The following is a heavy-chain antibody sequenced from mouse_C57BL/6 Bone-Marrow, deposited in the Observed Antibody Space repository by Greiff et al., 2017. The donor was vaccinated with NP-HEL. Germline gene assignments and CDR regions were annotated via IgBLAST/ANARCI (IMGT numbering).Heavy chain of an antibody. Sequence: VQLKESGAELVRPGASVKLSCTASGFNIKDDYMHWVKQRPEQGLEWIGWIDPENGDTEYASKFQGKATITADTSSNTAYLQLSSLTSEDTAVYYCTTAGYSLDYWGQGTTLTVSS. J-gene: IGHJ2*01. CDR2: IDPENGDT. CDR3: TTAGYSLDY. D-gene: IGHD2-3*01. CDR1: GFNIKDDY. V-gene: IGHV14-4*01.